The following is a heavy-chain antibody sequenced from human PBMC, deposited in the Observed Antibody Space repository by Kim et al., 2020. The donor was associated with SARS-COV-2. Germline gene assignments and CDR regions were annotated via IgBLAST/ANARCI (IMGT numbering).Heavy chain of an antibody. J-gene: IGHJ4*02. CDR1: GFTFSSYG. V-gene: IGHV3-30*18. CDR3: AKDDSSGYYLGLSDY. Sequence: GGSLRLSCAASGFTFSSYGMHWVRQAPGKGLEWVAVISYDGSNKYYADSVKGRFTISRDNSKNTLYLQMNSLRAEDTAVYYCAKDDSSGYYLGLSDYWGQGTLVTVSS. CDR2: ISYDGSNK. D-gene: IGHD3-22*01.